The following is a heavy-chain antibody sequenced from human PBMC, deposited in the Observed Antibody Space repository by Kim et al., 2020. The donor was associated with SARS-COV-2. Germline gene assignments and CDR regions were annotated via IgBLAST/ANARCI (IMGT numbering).Heavy chain of an antibody. CDR3: ARNVV. Sequence: GGSLRLSCAASGFTFSSSVMNWVRQAPGKGLVWVSRINSDGSSRSYADSVKGRFTISRDNAKSTLYMEMNSLRAEDTAAYYCARNVVRGQGATVTVSS. V-gene: IGHV3-74*01. CDR2: INSDGSSR. J-gene: IGHJ6*02. CDR1: GFTFSSSV.